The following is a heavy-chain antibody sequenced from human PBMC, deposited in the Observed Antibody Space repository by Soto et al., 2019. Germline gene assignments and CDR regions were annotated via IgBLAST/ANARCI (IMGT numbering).Heavy chain of an antibody. J-gene: IGHJ4*02. CDR3: ASGAYYYDSSGYYYY. CDR1: GFTCSSYG. Sequence: PGGSLRLSCAASGFTCSSYGMSWVRQAPGKGLEWVSTISGSGARTFYADSVKGRFTISRDNAKNSLYLQMNSLRAEDTAVYYCASGAYYYDSSGYYYYWGQGTLVTVSS. V-gene: IGHV3-23*01. CDR2: ISGSGART. D-gene: IGHD3-22*01.